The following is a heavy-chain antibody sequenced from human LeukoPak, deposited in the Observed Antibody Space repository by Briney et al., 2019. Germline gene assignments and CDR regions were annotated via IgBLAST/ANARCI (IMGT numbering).Heavy chain of an antibody. V-gene: IGHV4-59*01. CDR2: IYYSGST. J-gene: IGHJ5*02. CDR3: ARGSSGWSKVNWFDP. D-gene: IGHD6-19*01. Sequence: SETPSLTCTVSGGSISSYYWSWIRQPPGKGLEWIGYIYYSGSTNYNPSLKSRVTISVDTSKNQFSLKLSSVTAADTAVYYCARGSSGWSKVNWFDPWGQGTLVTVSS. CDR1: GGSISSYY.